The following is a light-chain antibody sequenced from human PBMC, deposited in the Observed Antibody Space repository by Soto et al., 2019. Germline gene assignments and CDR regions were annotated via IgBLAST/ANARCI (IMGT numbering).Light chain of an antibody. J-gene: IGLJ1*01. V-gene: IGLV2-14*01. CDR3: YSYTTTSTYV. CDR2: EVT. CDR1: TSDVGGYHF. Sequence: QSALTQPASVSGSPGQSTTLSCTGTTSDVGGYHFVSWYQQHPGKAPKLMIYEVTNRPSGVSDRFSGSKSGNTASLTISGLQAEDEADYYCYSYTTTSTYVFGSGTKLTVL.